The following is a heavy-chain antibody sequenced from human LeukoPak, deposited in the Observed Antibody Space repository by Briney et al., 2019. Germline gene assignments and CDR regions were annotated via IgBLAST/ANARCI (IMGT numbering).Heavy chain of an antibody. V-gene: IGHV4-59*01. D-gene: IGHD4/OR15-4a*01. CDR2: IYYSGST. CDR3: ARLARGAIADP. Sequence: SETLSLTCTVSGGSISNYYWSWIRQPPGKGLEWIGYIYYSGSTDYNPSLKSRVTISVDTSKNQFSLKLRSVTAADTAIYYCARLARGAIADPWGQGTLVTVSS. CDR1: GGSISNYY. J-gene: IGHJ5*02.